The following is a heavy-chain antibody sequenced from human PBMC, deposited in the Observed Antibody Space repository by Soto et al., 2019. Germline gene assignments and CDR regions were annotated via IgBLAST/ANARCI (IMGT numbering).Heavy chain of an antibody. CDR1: GDSISSDGYH. CDR3: ARAPVGMDSINFFDH. D-gene: IGHD2-8*01. Sequence: PSETLSLTCTVSGDSISSDGYHWSWIRQSPGKGLEWIGYIYNGGRTFYRPSLESRINMSLDATKNSYSLRLKSVTAADTAVYYCARAPVGMDSINFFDHWGQGILVTVS. V-gene: IGHV4-30-4*01. CDR2: IYNGGRT. J-gene: IGHJ4*02.